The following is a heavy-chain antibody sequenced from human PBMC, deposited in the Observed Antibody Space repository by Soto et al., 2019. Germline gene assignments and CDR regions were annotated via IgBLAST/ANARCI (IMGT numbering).Heavy chain of an antibody. CDR2: ISYDGSNK. V-gene: IGHV3-30*18. Sequence: QVQLVESGGGVVQPGRSLRLSCAASGFTFSSYGMHWVRQAPGKGLEWVAVISYDGSNKYYADSVKGRFTISRDNSKNTLYLQMNSLRAEDTAVYYCAKDARVDYDFWSYYGMDVWGQGNKVTVSS. J-gene: IGHJ6*02. D-gene: IGHD3-3*01. CDR3: AKDARVDYDFWSYYGMDV. CDR1: GFTFSSYG.